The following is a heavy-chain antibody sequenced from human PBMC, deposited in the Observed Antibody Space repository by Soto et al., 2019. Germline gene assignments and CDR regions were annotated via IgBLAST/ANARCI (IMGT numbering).Heavy chain of an antibody. CDR1: GFTFSHYA. Sequence: EEQLLESGGDLVQPGGSLRLSCAASGFTFSHYAMSWVRQAPGKGLEWVSAVLGSGRGTYYTDSVKGRFTTSRDNSKNTLDLQMSSLRAEDTATYYCAKGSSYYQVDGFDIWGQGTMVTVSS. CDR2: VLGSGRGT. D-gene: IGHD1-26*01. V-gene: IGHV3-23*01. CDR3: AKGSSYYQVDGFDI. J-gene: IGHJ3*02.